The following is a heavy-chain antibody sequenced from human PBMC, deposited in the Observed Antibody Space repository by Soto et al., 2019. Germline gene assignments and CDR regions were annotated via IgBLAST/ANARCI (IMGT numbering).Heavy chain of an antibody. V-gene: IGHV4-59*08. CDR2: IHYSGST. CDR3: ARLQAVAGTGDWFDP. D-gene: IGHD6-19*01. CDR1: GGSISPYY. J-gene: IGHJ5*02. Sequence: QVQLQESGPGLVKPSETLSLTCTVSGGSISPYYWSWIRQSPGKGLEWIGYIHYSGSTNYNPSLKSRVTISVDTSKKQFSLKLRFVTAADTAVYYCARLQAVAGTGDWFDPWGQGTLATVST.